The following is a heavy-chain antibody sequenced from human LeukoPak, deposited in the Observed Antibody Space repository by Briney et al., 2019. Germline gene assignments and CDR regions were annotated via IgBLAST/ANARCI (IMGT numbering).Heavy chain of an antibody. CDR2: INQGGGDT. CDR1: GFVVNTNY. CDR3: ARLLGDRTIYDY. V-gene: IGHV3-7*01. D-gene: IGHD2-21*01. J-gene: IGHJ4*02. Sequence: PGGSLRLSCAASGFVVNTNYMTWIRQAPGKGLEWVASINQGGGDTYYVESVKGRFTISRDNAMNSFFLQMNNLRVEDTAVYYCARLLGDRTIYDYWGQGTLVTVSS.